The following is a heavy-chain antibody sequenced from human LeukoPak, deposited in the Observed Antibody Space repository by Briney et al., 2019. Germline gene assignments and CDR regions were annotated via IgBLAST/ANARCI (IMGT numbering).Heavy chain of an antibody. CDR2: IYTSGST. V-gene: IGHV4-4*07. CDR3: ARGPIVVAGYYFDC. D-gene: IGHD6-19*01. J-gene: IGHJ4*02. CDR1: GGSISSYY. Sequence: SETLSLTCTVSGGSISSYYWSWIRQPAGKGLEWIGRIYTSGSTNYNPSLKSRVTMSVDTSKNQFSLKLSSVTAADTAVYYCARGPIVVAGYYFDCWGQGTLVTVSS.